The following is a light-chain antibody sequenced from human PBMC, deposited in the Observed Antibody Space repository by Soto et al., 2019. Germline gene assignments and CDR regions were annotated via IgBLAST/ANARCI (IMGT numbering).Light chain of an antibody. J-gene: IGLJ3*02. V-gene: IGLV1-44*01. CDR1: SSNIGRNT. Sequence: QSVLTQPPSASGTPGQRVTVSCSGSSSNIGRNTVNWFQQLPGTAPKLLIYRNNQRPSGVPDRFSGSKSGTSASLAISGLQSEDEADYYCAAWDGSLTGWVFGGGTKLTVL. CDR3: AAWDGSLTGWV. CDR2: RNN.